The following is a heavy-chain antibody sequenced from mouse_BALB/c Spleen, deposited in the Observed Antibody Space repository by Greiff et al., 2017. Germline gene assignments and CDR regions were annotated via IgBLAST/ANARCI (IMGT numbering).Heavy chain of an antibody. CDR1: GYTFTSYW. CDR3: TRDGNHAMDY. J-gene: IGHJ4*01. V-gene: IGHV1-69*02. CDR2: IYPSDSYT. D-gene: IGHD2-1*01. Sequence: VQLQQPGAELVRPGASVKLSCKASGYTFTSYWINWVKQRPGQGLEWIGNIYPSDSYTNYNQKFKDKATLTVDKSSSTAYMQLSSPTSEDSAVYYCTRDGNHAMDYWGQGTSVTVSS.